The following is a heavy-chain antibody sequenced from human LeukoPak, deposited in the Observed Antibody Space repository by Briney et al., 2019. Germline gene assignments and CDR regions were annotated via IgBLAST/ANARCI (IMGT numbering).Heavy chain of an antibody. CDR2: IYYSGST. V-gene: IGHV4-31*03. CDR3: ARGGSSYYYYYYMDV. Sequence: SETLSLTCTVSGGSISSGGYYWSWIRQHPGKGLEWIGYIYYSGSTYYNPSLKSRVTISVDTSKNQFSLKLSSVTAADTAAYYCARGGSSYYYYYYMDVWGKGTTVTVSS. J-gene: IGHJ6*03. CDR1: GGSISSGGYY. D-gene: IGHD6-6*01.